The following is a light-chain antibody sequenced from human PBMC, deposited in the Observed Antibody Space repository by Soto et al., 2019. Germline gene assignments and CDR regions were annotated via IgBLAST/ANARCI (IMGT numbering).Light chain of an antibody. CDR3: QHYDNPPLT. V-gene: IGKV1-33*01. Sequence: DIQMTQSPSSLSASVGDRFTITCQASQDIKMYLNWYQQKPGKAPKXXIHESSKLETGVPSRFSVGGSGTDFTLTISSLQHEDIATYDCQHYDNPPLTFCGGTKVDIK. J-gene: IGKJ4*01. CDR2: ESS. CDR1: QDIKMY.